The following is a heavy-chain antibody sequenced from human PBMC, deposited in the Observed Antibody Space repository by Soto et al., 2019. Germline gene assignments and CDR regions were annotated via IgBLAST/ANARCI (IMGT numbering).Heavy chain of an antibody. J-gene: IGHJ4*02. CDR1: GGLMGRGVDY. D-gene: IGHD5-12*01. CDR3: ARGNRGYDY. V-gene: IGHV4-30-4*01. Sequence: TLPLNCTVSGGLMGRGVDYGGWVRQPPGKGLEWIGSIYYSGATYYNPSLKSRITMSVDTSKNQFSLRLTSVTAADTAVYYCARGNRGYDYWGQGTLVTVSS. CDR2: IYYSGAT.